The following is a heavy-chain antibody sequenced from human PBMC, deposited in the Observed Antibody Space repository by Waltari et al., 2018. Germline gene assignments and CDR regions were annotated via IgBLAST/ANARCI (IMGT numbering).Heavy chain of an antibody. CDR3: ARTPSDGSGSYYDYNPYYYGMDV. Sequence: QVQLQESGPGLVKPSETLSLTCTVSGGSISSYYWSWIRQPPGKGLGWVGYIYYSGITNYNPSLKSRVTISVDTSKNQFSLKLSSVTAADTAVYYCARTPSDGSGSYYDYNPYYYGMDVWGQGTTVTVSS. J-gene: IGHJ6*02. V-gene: IGHV4-59*08. CDR2: IYYSGIT. CDR1: GGSISSYY. D-gene: IGHD3-10*01.